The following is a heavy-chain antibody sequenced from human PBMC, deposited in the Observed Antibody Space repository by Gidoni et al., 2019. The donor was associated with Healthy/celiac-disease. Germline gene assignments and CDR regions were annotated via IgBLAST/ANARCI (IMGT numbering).Heavy chain of an antibody. V-gene: IGHV3-66*01. CDR2: IYSGGST. CDR1: GFTVSSNY. Sequence: EVQLVESGGGLVQPGGSLRLSCAASGFTVSSNYMSWVRQAPGKGLEWVSVIYSGGSTYYADSVKGRFTISRDNSKNTLYLQMNSLRAEDTAVYYCARDRPSTVTTEREEYWGQGTLVTVSS. J-gene: IGHJ4*02. CDR3: ARDRPSTVTTEREEY. D-gene: IGHD4-17*01.